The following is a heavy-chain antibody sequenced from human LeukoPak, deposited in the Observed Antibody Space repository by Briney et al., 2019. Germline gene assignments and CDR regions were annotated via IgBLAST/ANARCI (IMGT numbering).Heavy chain of an antibody. CDR1: GYFISSGYY. CDR3: ARDSPPYYYDSSGYYYGDAFDI. CDR2: IYHSGST. Sequence: PSETLSLTCTVSGYFISSGYYWGWIRQSPGKGLEWIGSIYHSGSTYYNPSLKSRVTISVDMSKNQFSLKLSSVTAADTAVYYCARDSPPYYYDSSGYYYGDAFDIWGQGTMVTVSS. D-gene: IGHD3-22*01. V-gene: IGHV4-38-2*02. J-gene: IGHJ3*02.